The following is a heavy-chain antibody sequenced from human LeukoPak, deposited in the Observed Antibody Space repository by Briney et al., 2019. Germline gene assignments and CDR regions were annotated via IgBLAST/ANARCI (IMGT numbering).Heavy chain of an antibody. V-gene: IGHV1-2*02. CDR2: INPNSGGT. CDR3: ARVTVTTEFDC. CDR1: GGTFSSYA. J-gene: IGHJ4*02. D-gene: IGHD4-17*01. Sequence: GSSVKVSCKASGGTFSSYAISWVRQAPGQGLEWMGWINPNSGGTYYAQKFEGRVTLTRDTSISTAYMELSRLRSDDTAFYYCARVTVTTEFDCWGQGTLLTVSS.